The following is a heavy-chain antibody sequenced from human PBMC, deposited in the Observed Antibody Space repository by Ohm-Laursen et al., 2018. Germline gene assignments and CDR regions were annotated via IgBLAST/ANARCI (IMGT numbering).Heavy chain of an antibody. J-gene: IGHJ4*02. V-gene: IGHV3-30*18. CDR1: GFTFSSYG. CDR3: AKGSTDY. Sequence: SLRLSCSASGFTFSSYGMHWVRQAPGEGLEWVAVISFDEINKYYSDSVKGRFTISRDNSKNTLYLQMNSLRAEDTAVYYCAKGSTDYWGQGTLVTVSS. CDR2: ISFDEINK.